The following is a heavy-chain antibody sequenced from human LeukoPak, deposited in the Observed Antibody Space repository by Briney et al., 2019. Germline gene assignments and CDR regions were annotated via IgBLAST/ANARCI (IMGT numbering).Heavy chain of an antibody. V-gene: IGHV1-69*04. J-gene: IGHJ3*02. CDR3: ARGLGYSSSWFDAFDI. Sequence: ASVKVSCKASGGTFSSYAISWVRQAPGQGLEWMGRIIPILGIANYAQKFQGRVTITADKSTSTAYMELSSLRSEDTAVYYCARGLGYSSSWFDAFDIWGQGTMVTVSS. CDR2: IIPILGIA. D-gene: IGHD6-13*01. CDR1: GGTFSSYA.